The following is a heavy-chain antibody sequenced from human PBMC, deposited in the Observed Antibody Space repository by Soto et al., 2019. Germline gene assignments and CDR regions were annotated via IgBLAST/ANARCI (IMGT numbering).Heavy chain of an antibody. V-gene: IGHV3-9*01. CDR1: GFTFDDSA. Sequence: EVQLVESGGGLVQPGRSLRLSCAASGFTFDDSAMHWVRQPPGKGLEWVSGIGSNSGGIGYADSVKGRFTISRDNVKNSLYRQMNSLRAEDTALYYCAKGLSEGYFDYWGQGTLVTVSS. CDR2: IGSNSGGI. J-gene: IGHJ4*02. CDR3: AKGLSEGYFDY.